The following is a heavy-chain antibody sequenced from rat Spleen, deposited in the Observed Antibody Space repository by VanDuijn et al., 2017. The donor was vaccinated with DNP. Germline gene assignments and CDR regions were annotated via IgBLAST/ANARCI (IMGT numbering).Heavy chain of an antibody. CDR2: ISASGGST. V-gene: IGHV5-27*01. CDR3: ARGIITTLAYWSFDF. J-gene: IGHJ1*01. Sequence: EVDLVETGGGLVQPGRSLKVSCVASGFTFSDYWMYWVRQAQKKGLEWVAYISASGGSTSYRDSVKGRFTISRDNAKSTLYLQMDSLRSEDTATYYCARGIITTLAYWSFDFWGPGTMVTVSS. D-gene: IGHD1-6*01. CDR1: GFTFSDYW.